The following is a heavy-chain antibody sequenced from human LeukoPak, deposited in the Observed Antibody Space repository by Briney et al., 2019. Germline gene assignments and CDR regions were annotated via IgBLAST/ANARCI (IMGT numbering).Heavy chain of an antibody. J-gene: IGHJ3*02. V-gene: IGHV4-34*01. CDR3: ARGVLSVYYFDI. D-gene: IGHD3-10*01. Sequence: SETLSLTCAVSGGSYSGYYWVWIRQSPGKGLEWIGEIHYSGATSYSPSVKRRATIFADTSNNRFSLRLTSVTAADTAVYYCARGVLSVYYFDIWGQGSVVTVSS. CDR1: GGSYSGYY. CDR2: IHYSGAT.